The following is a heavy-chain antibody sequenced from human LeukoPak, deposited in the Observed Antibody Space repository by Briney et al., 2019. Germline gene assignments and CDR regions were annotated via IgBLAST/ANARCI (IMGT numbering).Heavy chain of an antibody. J-gene: IGHJ3*02. Sequence: GGSLRLSCAASGFTFNNYAIHWVRQAPGKGLEWVAVISSDGGNKYYADSVKGRFTISRDNSKTTLYLQMNSLRAEDTAVYYCARDRGRIAAAGTAFDIWGQGTMVTVSS. CDR3: ARDRGRIAAAGTAFDI. CDR1: GFTFNNYA. V-gene: IGHV3-30*04. CDR2: ISSDGGNK. D-gene: IGHD6-13*01.